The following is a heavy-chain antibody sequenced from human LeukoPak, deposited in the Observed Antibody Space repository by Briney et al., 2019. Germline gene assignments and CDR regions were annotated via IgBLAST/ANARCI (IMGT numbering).Heavy chain of an antibody. CDR2: IYTSGST. V-gene: IGHV4-4*07. Sequence: SETLSLTCTVSGGSISSYYWSWIRQPAGKGLEWIGRIYTSGSTNYNPSLKSRVTMSVDTSKNQFSLKLSSVTAADTAVYYCARERRLYYDSSGYMDYWGQGTLVTVSS. CDR1: GGSISSYY. CDR3: ARERRLYYDSSGYMDY. D-gene: IGHD3-22*01. J-gene: IGHJ4*02.